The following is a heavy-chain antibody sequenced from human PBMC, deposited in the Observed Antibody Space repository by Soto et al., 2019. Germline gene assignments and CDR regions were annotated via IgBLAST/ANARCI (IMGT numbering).Heavy chain of an antibody. V-gene: IGHV4-61*01. CDR3: ARDHHSYYDTSGYYPYFDF. D-gene: IGHD3-22*01. J-gene: IGHJ4*02. Sequence: SETLSLTCTVSGGSVNTAPYHWSWIRQSPRNGLEWIGNIYYTGSTNYNPSFESRVAISLDTSNNQFSLRLTSLTAAYTAVYFCARDHHSYYDTSGYYPYFDFWGQGTLVTVSS. CDR2: IYYTGST. CDR1: GGSVNTAPYH.